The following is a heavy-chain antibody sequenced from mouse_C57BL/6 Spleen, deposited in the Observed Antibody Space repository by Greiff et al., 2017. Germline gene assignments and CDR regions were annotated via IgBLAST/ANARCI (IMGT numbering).Heavy chain of an antibody. Sequence: EVKLVESGGGLVKPGGSLKLSCAASGFTFSDYGMHWVRQAPEKGLEWVAYISSGSSTIYYADTVKGRFTISRDNAKNTLFLQRTSLRSEDTAMYYCARGTGFEGGYYFDYWGQGTTLTVSS. CDR3: ARGTGFEGGYYFDY. CDR2: ISSGSSTI. J-gene: IGHJ2*01. V-gene: IGHV5-17*01. D-gene: IGHD4-1*01. CDR1: GFTFSDYG.